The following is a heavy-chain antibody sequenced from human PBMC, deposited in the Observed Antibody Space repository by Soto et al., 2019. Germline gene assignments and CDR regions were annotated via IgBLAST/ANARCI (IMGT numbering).Heavy chain of an antibody. V-gene: IGHV4-38-2*01. J-gene: IGHJ4*02. CDR3: ARVLGRTPFDY. CDR2: IYHSGST. Sequence: SETLSLTCAVSGYSISSGYYWGWIRQPPGKGLEWIGSIYHSGSTYYNPSLKSRVTISVDTSKNQFSLKLSSVTAADTAVYYCARVLGRTPFDYWGQGTPVTVSS. CDR1: GYSISSGYY.